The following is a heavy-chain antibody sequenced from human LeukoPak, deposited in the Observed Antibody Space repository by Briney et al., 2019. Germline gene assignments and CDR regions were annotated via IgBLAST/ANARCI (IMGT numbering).Heavy chain of an antibody. Sequence: SETLSLTCAVYGGSFSGYYWSWIRQPPGKGLEWIGEINHSGSTNYNPSLKSRVTISVDTSKNQFSLKLSSVTAADTAVYYCARIGGSPTSTWFDPWGQGTLVTVSS. V-gene: IGHV4-34*01. CDR2: INHSGST. J-gene: IGHJ5*02. D-gene: IGHD2-15*01. CDR3: ARIGGSPTSTWFDP. CDR1: GGSFSGYY.